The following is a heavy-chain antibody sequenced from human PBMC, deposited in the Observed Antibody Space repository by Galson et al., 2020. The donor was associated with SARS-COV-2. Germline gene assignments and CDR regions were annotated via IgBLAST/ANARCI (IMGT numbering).Heavy chain of an antibody. D-gene: IGHD3-10*01. CDR2: ISYDGSNK. V-gene: IGHV3-30*03. CDR3: ATSTAPHYYGSGSHYGAYYYGMDV. Sequence: GGSLRLSCAASGFTFSSYGMHWVRQAPGKGLEWVAVISYDGSNKYYADSVKGRFTLSRDNSKNTLYLQMNSLRAEDTAVYYCATSTAPHYYGSGSHYGAYYYGMDVWGQGTTVTVSS. J-gene: IGHJ6*02. CDR1: GFTFSSYG.